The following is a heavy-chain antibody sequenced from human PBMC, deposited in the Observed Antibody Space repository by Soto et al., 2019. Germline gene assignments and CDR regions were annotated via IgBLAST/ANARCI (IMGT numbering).Heavy chain of an antibody. D-gene: IGHD2-2*01. J-gene: IGHJ6*03. V-gene: IGHV3-33*08. CDR1: GFTFSSYG. Sequence: GGSLRLSCAASGFTFSSYGMHWVRQAPGKGLEWVAVIWYDGSNKYYADSVKGRFTISRDNSKNTLYLQMNSLRAEDTAVYYCARKRRDIVVVPATYYMDVWGKGTTVTVSS. CDR3: ARKRRDIVVVPATYYMDV. CDR2: IWYDGSNK.